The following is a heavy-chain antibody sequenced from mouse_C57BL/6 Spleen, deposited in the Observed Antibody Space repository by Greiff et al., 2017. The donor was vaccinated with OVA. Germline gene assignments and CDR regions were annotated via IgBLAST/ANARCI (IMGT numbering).Heavy chain of an antibody. Sequence: EVQLQQSGPELVKPGASVKMSCKASGYTFTDYNMHWVKQSHGKSLEWIGYINPNNGGTSSNQKFKGKATLTVNKSSSTAYMELRSLTSEDSAVYYCAIYYDYDGSFAYWGQGTLVTVSA. D-gene: IGHD2-4*01. CDR3: AIYYDYDGSFAY. CDR2: INPNNGGT. V-gene: IGHV1-22*01. CDR1: GYTFTDYN. J-gene: IGHJ3*01.